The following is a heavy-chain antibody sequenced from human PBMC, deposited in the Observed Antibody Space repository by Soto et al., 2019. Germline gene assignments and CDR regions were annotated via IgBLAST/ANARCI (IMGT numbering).Heavy chain of an antibody. CDR3: ARDDVLCDGGRCYGVSLDV. CDR1: GFTVSSKY. J-gene: IGHJ6*03. CDR2: IQSGGPT. Sequence: EVQLVESGGGLVQPGGSLRLSCAASGFTVSSKYMSWVRQAPGKGLEWVSLIQSGGPTYYADSVKGRFTISRDTSENTVRLQMDSLRAEDTAVYYCARDDVLCDGGRCYGVSLDVCGTGTTVTVSS. D-gene: IGHD2-15*01. V-gene: IGHV3-66*01.